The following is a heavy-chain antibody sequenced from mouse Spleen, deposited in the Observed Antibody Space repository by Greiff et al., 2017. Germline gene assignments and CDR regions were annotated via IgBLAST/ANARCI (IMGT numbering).Heavy chain of an antibody. D-gene: IGHD2-5*01. V-gene: IGHV1-15*01. CDR1: GYTFTDYE. CDR3: TSPYSNYAAWFAY. CDR2: IDPETGGT. Sequence: VKLVESGPQLVRPGASVTLSCKASGYTFTDYEMHWVKQTPVHGLEWIGAIDPETGGTAYNQKFKGKAILTADKSSSTAYMELRSLTSEDSAVYYCTSPYSNYAAWFAYWGQGTLVTVSA. J-gene: IGHJ3*01.